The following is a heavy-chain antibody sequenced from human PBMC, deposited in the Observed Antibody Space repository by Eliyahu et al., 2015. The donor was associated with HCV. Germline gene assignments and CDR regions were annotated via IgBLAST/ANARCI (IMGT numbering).Heavy chain of an antibody. CDR3: AKYDFFPPYNWFDP. Sequence: QVQLQQWGAGLLKPSETLSLTXXVYXGSFXGYYWSWIRQPPGKGLEWIGEINHSGSTKYNPSLKSRVTISLDTSKNQFSLKLSSVTAADAAVYYCAKYDFFPPYNWFDPWGQGTLVTVSS. D-gene: IGHD3-3*01. CDR2: INHSGST. V-gene: IGHV4-34*01. CDR1: XGSFXGYY. J-gene: IGHJ5*02.